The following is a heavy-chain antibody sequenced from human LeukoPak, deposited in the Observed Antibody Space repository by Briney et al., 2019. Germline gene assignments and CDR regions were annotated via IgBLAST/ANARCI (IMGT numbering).Heavy chain of an antibody. CDR2: ISTSSSTI. V-gene: IGHV3-48*01. CDR1: GFTFSGYS. D-gene: IGHD3-10*01. J-gene: IGHJ3*02. Sequence: PGGSLRLSCAASGFTFSGYSMNWVRQAPGKGLEWVSYISTSSSTIYYADSVKGRFTISRDISKNTLYLQMNSLRAEDTAVYYCAKDRTWFGDAFDIWGQGTMVTVSS. CDR3: AKDRTWFGDAFDI.